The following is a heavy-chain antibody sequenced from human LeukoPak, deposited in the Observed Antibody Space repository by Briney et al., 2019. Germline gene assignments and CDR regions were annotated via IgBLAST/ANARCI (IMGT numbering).Heavy chain of an antibody. CDR1: GFTFSSYG. CDR3: ARDRAAADLDY. D-gene: IGHD6-13*01. V-gene: IGHV3-33*01. CDR2: IWYDGSNK. Sequence: GRSLRLSCAASGFTFSSYGMHWVRQAPGKGLEWVAVIWYDGSNKFYADSVKGRFTISRDNSKNTLYLQMNSLRAEDTAVYYCARDRAAADLDYWGQGTLVAVSS. J-gene: IGHJ4*02.